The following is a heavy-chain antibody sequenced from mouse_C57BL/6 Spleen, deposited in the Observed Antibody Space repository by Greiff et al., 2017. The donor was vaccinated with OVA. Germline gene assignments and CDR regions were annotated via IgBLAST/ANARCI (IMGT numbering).Heavy chain of an antibody. Sequence: QVQLQQPGAELVKPGASVKLSCKASGYTFTSYWMHWVKQRPGQGLEWIGMIHPNSGSTNYNEKFKSKATLTVDKSSSTAYMQLSSLTSEDSAVDYCARSWLYYYAMDYWGQGTSVTVSS. J-gene: IGHJ4*01. CDR2: IHPNSGST. D-gene: IGHD2-2*01. V-gene: IGHV1-64*01. CDR3: ARSWLYYYAMDY. CDR1: GYTFTSYW.